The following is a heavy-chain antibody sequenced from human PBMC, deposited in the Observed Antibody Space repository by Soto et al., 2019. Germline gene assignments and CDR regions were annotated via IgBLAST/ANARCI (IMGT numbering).Heavy chain of an antibody. Sequence: SETLSLTCAVYGGSFSGYYWTWIRQPPGTGLEWIGEINHSGSTNYNPSLESRVTISVDTSKNQFSLKLTSVTAADTAVYYCARDKVTGLFDYWGQGTLVTVSS. D-gene: IGHD2-8*02. V-gene: IGHV4-34*01. J-gene: IGHJ4*02. CDR2: INHSGST. CDR3: ARDKVTGLFDY. CDR1: GGSFSGYY.